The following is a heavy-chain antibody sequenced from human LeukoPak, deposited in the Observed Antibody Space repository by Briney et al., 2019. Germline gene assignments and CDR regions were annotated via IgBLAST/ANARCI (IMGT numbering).Heavy chain of an antibody. CDR1: GGSLSGFY. J-gene: IGHJ5*02. V-gene: IGHV4-34*01. D-gene: IGHD6-19*01. Sequence: SETLSLPRALYGGSLSGFYWSWMRRPPGQGVEWFGEINHSGSTNYNPSLKSRVTISVDTSKNQFSLKLSSVPAADTVVYYCARGGRSGWYWYSWFDPWGQGTLVTVSS. CDR2: INHSGST. CDR3: ARGGRSGWYWYSWFDP.